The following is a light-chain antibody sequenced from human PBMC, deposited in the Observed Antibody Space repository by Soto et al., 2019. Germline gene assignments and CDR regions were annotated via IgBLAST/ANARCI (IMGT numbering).Light chain of an antibody. J-gene: IGLJ2*01. Sequence: QSALTQPASVSGSPGQSITISCTGTSSDVGRYNYVSWYQQHPGKAPKLMIYEVSNRPSGVSNRFSGSKSGNTASLTISGLQAEDEADYYCSSYTSSSVVVFGGGPKLTVL. CDR1: SSDVGRYNY. CDR3: SSYTSSSVVV. CDR2: EVS. V-gene: IGLV2-14*01.